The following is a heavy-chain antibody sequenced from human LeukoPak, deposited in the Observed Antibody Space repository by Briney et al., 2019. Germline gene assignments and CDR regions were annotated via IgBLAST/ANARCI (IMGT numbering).Heavy chain of an antibody. CDR1: GFTFGSYA. J-gene: IGHJ4*02. V-gene: IGHV3-30-3*01. Sequence: GGSLRLSCAGSGFTFGSYATHWVRQAPGKGLEWVAVISHDGNREFYADSVKGRFTMSRGNFKCTLYLQMSGLRAEDTAIYYCARAPVDTPTNYYFDYWGQGTLVTVSS. CDR3: ARAPVDTPTNYYFDY. D-gene: IGHD5-18*01. CDR2: ISHDGNRE.